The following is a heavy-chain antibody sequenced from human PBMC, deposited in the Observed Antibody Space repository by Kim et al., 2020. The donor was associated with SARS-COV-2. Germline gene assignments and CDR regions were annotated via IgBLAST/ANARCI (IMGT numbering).Heavy chain of an antibody. Sequence: GGSLRLSCAASGFIFSSYDMNWVRQAPGKGLEWVSYITTVSSTIYYADSVKGRFTISRDNVKNSLYLQMNSLRDEDTAVYYCARENPLYSSGWHNWIDPWGQGTLVTVSS. CDR1: GFIFSSYD. D-gene: IGHD3-22*01. V-gene: IGHV3-48*02. J-gene: IGHJ5*02. CDR3: ARENPLYSSGWHNWIDP. CDR2: ITTVSSTI.